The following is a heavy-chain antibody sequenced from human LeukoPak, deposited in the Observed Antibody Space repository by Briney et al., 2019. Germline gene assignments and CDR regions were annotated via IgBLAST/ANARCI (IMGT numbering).Heavy chain of an antibody. CDR3: ARDGVGATTGAFDI. CDR1: GFTFSSYG. J-gene: IGHJ3*02. CDR2: IWYDGSNK. Sequence: GGSLRLSCVASGFTFSSYGMHWVRQAPGKGLEWVAVIWYDGSNKYYADSVKGRFTISRDNSKNTLYLQMNSLRAEDTAVYYCARDGVGATTGAFDIWGQGTMVTVSS. D-gene: IGHD1-26*01. V-gene: IGHV3-33*01.